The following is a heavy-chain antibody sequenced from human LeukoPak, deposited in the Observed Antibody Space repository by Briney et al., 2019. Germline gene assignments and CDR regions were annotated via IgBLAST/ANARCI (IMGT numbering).Heavy chain of an antibody. CDR3: AREVGATAFDY. J-gene: IGHJ4*02. D-gene: IGHD1-26*01. V-gene: IGHV3-33*01. CDR2: IWYDGSNK. CDR1: GFTFSSYG. Sequence: QPGGSLRLSCAASGFTFSSYGMHWVRQAPGKGREWVAVIWYDGSNKYYADSVKGRFTISRDNSKNTLYLQMNSLRAEDTAVYYCAREVGATAFDYWGQGTLVTVSS.